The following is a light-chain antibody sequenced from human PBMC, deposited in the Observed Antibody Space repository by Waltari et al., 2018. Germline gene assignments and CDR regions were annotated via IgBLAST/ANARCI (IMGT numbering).Light chain of an antibody. Sequence: EIVMTQAPLSLSVTPGQPASMSCKSSQSLLHSDGRSRLYWYLRKPGQSPQLLISEVSNRFSGVTERFSGSGSGTEFTLKISRVEAEDVGVYFCMQNIQLPTFGQGTKVEIE. CDR2: EVS. CDR1: QSLLHSDGRSR. J-gene: IGKJ1*01. V-gene: IGKV2D-29*02. CDR3: MQNIQLPT.